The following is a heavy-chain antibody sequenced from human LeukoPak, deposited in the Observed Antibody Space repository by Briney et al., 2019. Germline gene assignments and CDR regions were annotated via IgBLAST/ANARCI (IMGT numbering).Heavy chain of an antibody. V-gene: IGHV4-31*03. CDR3: ARVPYYDFWSGYYTNYYYYGMDV. CDR2: IYYSGST. Sequence: SQTLSLTCTVSGGSISSGGYYWSWIRQHPGKGLEWIGYIYYSGSTYYNPSLKSRVTISVDTSKNQFSLKLSSVTAADTAVYYCARVPYYDFWSGYYTNYYYYGMDVWGQGTTVTVSS. J-gene: IGHJ6*02. D-gene: IGHD3-3*01. CDR1: GGSISSGGYY.